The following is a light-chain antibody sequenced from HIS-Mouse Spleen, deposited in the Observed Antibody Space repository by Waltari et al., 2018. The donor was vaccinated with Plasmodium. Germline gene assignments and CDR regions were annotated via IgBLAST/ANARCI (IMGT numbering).Light chain of an antibody. CDR1: QGISSY. CDR2: AAS. V-gene: IGKV1-9*01. Sequence: DIQLTQSPSFLSASVGDRVTLTCRASQGISSYLAWYQQKPGKAPKLLIYAASTLQSGVPSRFSGSGSGTEFTLTISSLQPEEFATYYCQQLNSYPLTFGGGTKVEIK. J-gene: IGKJ4*01. CDR3: QQLNSYPLT.